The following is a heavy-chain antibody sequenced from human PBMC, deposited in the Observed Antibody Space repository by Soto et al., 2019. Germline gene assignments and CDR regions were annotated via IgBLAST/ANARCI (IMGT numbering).Heavy chain of an antibody. CDR2: ISSDGSNK. Sequence: QVQLVESGGGVVQPGRSLRLSCAVSGFTFSSHAMHWVRQAPGKGLEWVALISSDGSNKYYADSVKGRFTTSRDNSKNPMYLQMNSLRGEDPAVYYCARDDEGGSDCDLGYWGQGALVTVSS. V-gene: IGHV3-30-3*01. CDR3: ARDDEGGSDCDLGY. J-gene: IGHJ4*02. CDR1: GFTFSSHA. D-gene: IGHD1-26*01.